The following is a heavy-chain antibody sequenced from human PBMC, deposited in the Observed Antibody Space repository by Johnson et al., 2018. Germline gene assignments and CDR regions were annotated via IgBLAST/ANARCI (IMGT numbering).Heavy chain of an antibody. CDR2: INWNGGTT. Sequence: VQLVQSGGGLVQPGGSLRLSCAASGFTFDDYGMTWVRQAPGKGLEWVAGINWNGGTTGHADSLKGRFTISRDNAKNYVYLQMNSLSVEDTALYYCARGDSSSYGCFFDYWGQGTLVAVSS. CDR3: ARGDSSSYGCFFDY. J-gene: IGHJ4*02. CDR1: GFTFDDYG. V-gene: IGHV3-20*04. D-gene: IGHD3-22*01.